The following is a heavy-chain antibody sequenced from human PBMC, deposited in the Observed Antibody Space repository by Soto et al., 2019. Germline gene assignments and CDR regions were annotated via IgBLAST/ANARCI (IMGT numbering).Heavy chain of an antibody. V-gene: IGHV3-30*14. J-gene: IGHJ4*02. Sequence: PGGSLRLSCEASGFTFFTHAMHWVRQAPGKGLEWVAVISYDGGSEYYADSVRGRFSVSRDNSKNTLYLQITNLRREDTAPYYCAREKSSQWLASFDFWGQGTLVTVSS. CDR1: GFTFFTHA. D-gene: IGHD6-19*01. CDR2: ISYDGGSE. CDR3: AREKSSQWLASFDF.